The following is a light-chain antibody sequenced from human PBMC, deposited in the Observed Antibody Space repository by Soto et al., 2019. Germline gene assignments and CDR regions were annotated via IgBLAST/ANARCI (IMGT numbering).Light chain of an antibody. Sequence: QSVLTQPPSASGTPGQRVTISCSGSSSNIGSYTVNWYQQLPGTAPKLLIYSNDERPSGVPDRFSGSKSGTSASLAITGLQSEDEADYSCPAGDYSLNASVFGRGTKLTVL. J-gene: IGLJ3*02. CDR2: SND. CDR1: SSNIGSYT. CDR3: PAGDYSLNASV. V-gene: IGLV1-44*01.